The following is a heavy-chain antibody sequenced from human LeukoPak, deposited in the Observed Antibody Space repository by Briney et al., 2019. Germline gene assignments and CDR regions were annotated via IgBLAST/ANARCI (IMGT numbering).Heavy chain of an antibody. J-gene: IGHJ4*02. D-gene: IGHD2-2*01. V-gene: IGHV3-7*03. CDR3: AKDMRAVSFQIEY. CDR2: IKQDGSEK. CDR1: GFTFSSYW. Sequence: GGSLRLSCAASGFTFSSYWMSWVRQAPGKGLEWVANIKQDGSEKYYVDSVKGRFTISRDDSKNSVHLQMNSLRTEDTAVYYCAKDMRAVSFQIEYWGQGTSVTVSS.